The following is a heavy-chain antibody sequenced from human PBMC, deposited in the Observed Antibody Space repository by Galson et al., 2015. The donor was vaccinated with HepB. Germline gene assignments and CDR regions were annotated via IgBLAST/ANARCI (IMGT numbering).Heavy chain of an antibody. V-gene: IGHV3-30*02. CDR1: GFTFSSYG. CDR2: IRYDGCNK. J-gene: IGHJ1*01. D-gene: IGHD6-19*01. CDR3: AKDRWSASSGWYERALWAQH. Sequence: SLRLSCAASGFTFSSYGMHWVRQAPGKGLEWVAFIRYDGCNKYYADSVKGRFTISRDNSKNTLYLQMNSLRAEDTAVYYCAKDRWSASSGWYERALWAQHWGQGTLVTVSS.